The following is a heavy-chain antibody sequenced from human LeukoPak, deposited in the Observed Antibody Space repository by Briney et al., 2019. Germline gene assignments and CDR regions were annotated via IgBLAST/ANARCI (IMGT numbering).Heavy chain of an antibody. CDR2: IKQDGSEK. J-gene: IGHJ6*03. CDR3: ARAVAPYPGYNYYYMDV. D-gene: IGHD6-19*01. V-gene: IGHV3-7*04. CDR1: GFTFSSYW. Sequence: PVGSLRLSCAASGFTFSSYWMSWVRQAPGRGLEWVANIKQDGSEKYYVDSVKGRFTISRDNAKNSLYMQMNSLRAKDTAVYYCARAVAPYPGYNYYYMDVWGKGTTVTVSS.